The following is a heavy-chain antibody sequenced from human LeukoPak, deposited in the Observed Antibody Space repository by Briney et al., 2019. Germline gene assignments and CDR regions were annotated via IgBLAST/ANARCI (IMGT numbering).Heavy chain of an antibody. CDR1: GGTFSSYA. V-gene: IGHV1-69*04. D-gene: IGHD4-17*01. CDR3: AKDHMTTVTIDGSYFDY. J-gene: IGHJ4*02. Sequence: ASVKVSCKASGGTFSSYAISWVRQAPGQGLEWMGRIIPILGIANYAQKFQGRVTITADKSTSTAYMELSSLRSEDTAVYYCAKDHMTTVTIDGSYFDYWGQGTLVTVSS. CDR2: IIPILGIA.